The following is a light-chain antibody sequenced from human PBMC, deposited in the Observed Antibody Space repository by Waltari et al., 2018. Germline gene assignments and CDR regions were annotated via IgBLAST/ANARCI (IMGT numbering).Light chain of an antibody. V-gene: IGKV3-20*01. Sequence: EIVLTQSPGTLSLSPGERATLSCRASQSVGRYLAWYQQKPGQAPRLPIYETSNRATGVPDRFSGSGSGTDFSLTISRLEPDDFAVYYCQKYVNLPATFGQRTKVEIK. CDR1: QSVGRY. CDR3: QKYVNLPAT. J-gene: IGKJ1*01. CDR2: ETS.